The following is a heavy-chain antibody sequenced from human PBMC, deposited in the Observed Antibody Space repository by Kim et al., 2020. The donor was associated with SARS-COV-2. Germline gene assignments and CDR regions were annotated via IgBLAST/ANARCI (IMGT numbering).Heavy chain of an antibody. CDR2: ISHSGST. CDR3: ARGRGSGSGSYKRLKPTPIHF. J-gene: IGHJ4*02. D-gene: IGHD3-10*01. V-gene: IGHV4-34*01. Sequence: SETLSLTCAVYNGSFSDYYWTWVRQAPGKGLEWIGDISHSGSTNYKPSLTSRVIISIDTSKTQSSLNLTSVPAADTAVYYCARGRGSGSGSYKRLKPTPIHFWGQGTLVTVSS. CDR1: NGSFSDYY.